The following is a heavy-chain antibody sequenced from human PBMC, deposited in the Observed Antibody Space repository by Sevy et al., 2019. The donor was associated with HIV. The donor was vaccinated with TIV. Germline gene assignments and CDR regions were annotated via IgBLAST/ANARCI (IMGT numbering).Heavy chain of an antibody. CDR3: LTNNHKRFDP. V-gene: IGHV4-38-2*01. CDR1: GYSIRSGYY. D-gene: IGHD3-9*01. CDR2: VFHSGSA. J-gene: IGHJ5*01. Sequence: SETLSLTCAVSGYSIRSGYYWDWIRQSPGKGLEWIGSVFHSGSAYYNPSLKSRVTISVDTSKNHFSLKLYSVTAADTAVYYCLTNNHKRFDPWGQGTLVTVSS.